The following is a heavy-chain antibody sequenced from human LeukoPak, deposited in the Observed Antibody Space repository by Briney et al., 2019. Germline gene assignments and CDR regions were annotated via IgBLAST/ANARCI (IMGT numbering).Heavy chain of an antibody. V-gene: IGHV4-59*01. CDR1: GGSISSYY. J-gene: IGHJ4*02. D-gene: IGHD6-6*01. Sequence: KTSETLSLTCTVSGGSISSYYWSWIRQPPGKGLEWIGYIYYTGSTNYNPSLTSRVNISVDTSKNQFSLNLTSVTAADTAVYYCARWGSIAVARFDYWGQGTLVTVS. CDR2: IYYTGST. CDR3: ARWGSIAVARFDY.